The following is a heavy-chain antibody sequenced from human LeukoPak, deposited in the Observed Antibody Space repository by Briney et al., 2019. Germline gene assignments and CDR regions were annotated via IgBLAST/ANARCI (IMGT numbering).Heavy chain of an antibody. CDR3: ARDAYYYGSGRIEDAFDT. CDR2: VYGSGYT. Sequence: SETLSLTCTVSGASISGWYWSWIRQPPGKGLEWIGYVYGSGYTNYNPSLKSRVTMSIDTSKNHFSLKLTSVTAADTATYYCARDAYYYGSGRIEDAFDTWGQGTMVTVSS. CDR1: GASISGWY. D-gene: IGHD3-10*01. J-gene: IGHJ3*02. V-gene: IGHV4-59*01.